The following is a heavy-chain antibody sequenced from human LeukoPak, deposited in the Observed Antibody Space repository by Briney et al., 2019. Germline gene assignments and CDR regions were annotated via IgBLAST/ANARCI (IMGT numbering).Heavy chain of an antibody. Sequence: GRSLRLSCAASGFTFSSYAMSWVRQAPGKGLEWVSAISGSGGSTYYADSVKGRFTISRDNSKNTLYLQMNSLRAEDTAVYYCAKYRDYGMDCSDYWGQGTLVTVSS. J-gene: IGHJ4*02. V-gene: IGHV3-23*01. CDR2: ISGSGGST. CDR1: GFTFSSYA. CDR3: AKYRDYGMDCSDY. D-gene: IGHD4-17*01.